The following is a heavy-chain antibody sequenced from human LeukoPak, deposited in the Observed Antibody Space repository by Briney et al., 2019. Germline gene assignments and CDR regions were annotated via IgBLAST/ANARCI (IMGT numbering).Heavy chain of an antibody. CDR3: ARDGDDYSNPPGV. CDR2: IYYSGSA. D-gene: IGHD4-11*01. J-gene: IGHJ4*02. V-gene: IGHV4-31*01. Sequence: PSETLSLTCTVSGGSISSGGYYWSWIRQHPGKGLEWIGYIYYSGSAYYNPSLKSQVTISVDTSKNQFSLKLSSVTAADTAVYYCARDGDDYSNPPGVWGQGTLVTVSS. CDR1: GGSISSGGYY.